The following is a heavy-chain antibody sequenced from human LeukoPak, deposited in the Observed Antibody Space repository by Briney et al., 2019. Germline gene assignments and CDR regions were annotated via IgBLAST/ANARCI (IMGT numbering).Heavy chain of an antibody. CDR2: ISSSSSYI. J-gene: IGHJ4*02. CDR3: ARQPATYYYDSSGYVFDS. CDR1: GFTFSNAW. D-gene: IGHD3-22*01. V-gene: IGHV3-21*01. Sequence: GGSLRLSCAASGFTFSNAWMSWVRQAPGKGLEWVSSISSSSSYIYYADSVKGRFTISRDNAKNSLYLQMNSLRAEDTAVYYCARQPATYYYDSSGYVFDSWGQGTLVTVSS.